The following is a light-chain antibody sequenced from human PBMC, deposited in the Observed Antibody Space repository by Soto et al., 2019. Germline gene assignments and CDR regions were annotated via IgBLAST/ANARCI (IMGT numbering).Light chain of an antibody. Sequence: QSVLTQPPSVSAAPGQKVTISCSGSSSNIGKNHVSWYQQFPRTAPKLLIYDNDKRPSGIPDRFSAPKSGTSATLGITGLQAGDEADFYCGTWDDNLYAWVFAGGTKVTVL. CDR1: SSNIGKNH. CDR2: DND. J-gene: IGLJ3*02. CDR3: GTWDDNLYAWV. V-gene: IGLV1-51*01.